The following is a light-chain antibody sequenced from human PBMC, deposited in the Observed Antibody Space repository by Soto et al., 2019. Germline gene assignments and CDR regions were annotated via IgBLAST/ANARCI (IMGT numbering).Light chain of an antibody. CDR1: QSISSW. CDR2: KAS. Sequence: DIPMTQSPSTLSASVRDRVTITCRASQSISSWLAWYQQKPGKAPKLLIYKASSLESGVPSRCSGSGSGTEITLTISSLQPDDFATYYCQQYNSAWTFGQGTKVDIK. V-gene: IGKV1-5*03. J-gene: IGKJ1*01. CDR3: QQYNSAWT.